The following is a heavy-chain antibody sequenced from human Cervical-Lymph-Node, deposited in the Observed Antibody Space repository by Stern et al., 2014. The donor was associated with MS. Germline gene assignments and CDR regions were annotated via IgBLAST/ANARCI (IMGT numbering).Heavy chain of an antibody. V-gene: IGHV3-30*04. CDR2: VSYDENLK. Sequence: QVQLMQSGGGVVQPGTSLRLSCAASGFTFSDYAMHWVRQAPGKGLEWVAVVSYDENLKYYADSVKGRFTISRDNSKNALFLQMNSLRAEDTAVYFCARGYCSSTRCFRAPNLFDVWGQGTMVTVSS. D-gene: IGHD2-2*01. J-gene: IGHJ3*01. CDR1: GFTFSDYA. CDR3: ARGYCSSTRCFRAPNLFDV.